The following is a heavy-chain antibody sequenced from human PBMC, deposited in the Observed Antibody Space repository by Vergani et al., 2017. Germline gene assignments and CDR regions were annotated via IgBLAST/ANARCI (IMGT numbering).Heavy chain of an antibody. J-gene: IGHJ4*02. D-gene: IGHD3-10*01. CDR2: INNDGHT. Sequence: QVQLQQWGAGVVKPSGTLSLTCAVFGESFSSFYWSWIREPPGNGLEWIGEINNDGHTNYNPSLERRVTVSRDTAKNQFSLNLMSVTAADTAMLYCAVRPRVNLVGGEIVTKRTFDYWSQGTLVTVSS. CDR3: AVRPRVNLVGGEIVTKRTFDY. V-gene: IGHV4-34*02. CDR1: GESFSSFY.